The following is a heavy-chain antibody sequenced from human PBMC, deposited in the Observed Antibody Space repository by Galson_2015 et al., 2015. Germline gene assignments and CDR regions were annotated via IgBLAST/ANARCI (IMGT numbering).Heavy chain of an antibody. V-gene: IGHV2-5*02. CDR2: IYWDDDK. J-gene: IGHJ4*02. CDR3: AHSPYYGSGISFDY. Sequence: PALVKPTQTLTLTCTFSGFSLSTSGVGVGWIRQPPGKALEWLALIYWDDDKRYSPSLKSRLTITKDTSKNQVVLTMTNMDPVDTATYYCAHSPYYGSGISFDYWGQGTLVTVSS. D-gene: IGHD3-10*01. CDR1: GFSLSTSGVG.